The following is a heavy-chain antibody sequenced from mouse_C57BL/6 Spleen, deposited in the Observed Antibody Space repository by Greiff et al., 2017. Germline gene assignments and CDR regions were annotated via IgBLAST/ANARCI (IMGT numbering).Heavy chain of an antibody. CDR2: INPNNGGT. CDR1: GYTFTDYN. D-gene: IGHD2-1*01. CDR3: ASAPWGNPFDY. Sequence: EVQLQQSGPELVKPGASVKIPCKASGYTFTDYNMDWVKQSHGKSLEWIGDINPNNGGTIDNQKFKGKATLTVDKSSSTAYMALRSLTSDDTAVYYCASAPWGNPFDYWGQGTTLTVSS. J-gene: IGHJ2*01. V-gene: IGHV1-18*01.